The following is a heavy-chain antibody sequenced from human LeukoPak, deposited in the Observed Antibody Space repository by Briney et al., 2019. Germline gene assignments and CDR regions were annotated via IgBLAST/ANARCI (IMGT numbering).Heavy chain of an antibody. D-gene: IGHD1-26*01. CDR1: GDSISSYY. V-gene: IGHV4-59*01. Sequence: SETLSLTCTVPGDSISSYYWSWIRQPPGKGLEWNGYIYCSGSTNYNPSLKSRVTISVDTSKNQFSLKLSSVTAADTAVYYCARGVGATYYYYYMDVWGKGTTVTISS. CDR2: IYCSGST. CDR3: ARGVGATYYYYYMDV. J-gene: IGHJ6*03.